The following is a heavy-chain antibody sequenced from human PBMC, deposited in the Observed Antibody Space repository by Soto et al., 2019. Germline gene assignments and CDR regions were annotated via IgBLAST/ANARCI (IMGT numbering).Heavy chain of an antibody. CDR3: AKDFKVSGSHYGTLNYYYGMDV. CDR2: ISYDGYLK. V-gene: IGHV3-30*18. J-gene: IGHJ6*01. CDR1: GFTFSTYG. D-gene: IGHD3-10*01. Sequence: QVQLVESGGGVVQPGRSLRLSCAASGFTFSTYGMQWVRQASGKGLEWVAVISYDGYLKYYVDAVKGRFTVARDNSKNTLFLEMNSLRVEDTAVYFCAKDFKVSGSHYGTLNYYYGMDVW.